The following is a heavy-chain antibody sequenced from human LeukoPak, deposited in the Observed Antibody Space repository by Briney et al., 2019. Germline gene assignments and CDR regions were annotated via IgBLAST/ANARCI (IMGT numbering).Heavy chain of an antibody. V-gene: IGHV3-21*01. J-gene: IGHJ4*02. CDR1: GFTFSDYS. CDR3: ARESYDYVWGSYREFDY. D-gene: IGHD3-16*02. Sequence: RSGGSLRLSCAASGFTFSDYSMMWVRLAPGKGLEWVAGIIGSGTYTHYADSVKGRFTISRDNAKNSLYLQMNSLRAEDTAVYYCARESYDYVWGSYREFDYWGQGTLVTVSS. CDR2: IIGSGTYT.